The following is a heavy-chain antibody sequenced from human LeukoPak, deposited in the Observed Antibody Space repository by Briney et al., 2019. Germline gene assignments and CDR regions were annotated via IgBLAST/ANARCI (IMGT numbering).Heavy chain of an antibody. CDR2: ISYDGSNK. D-gene: IGHD6-13*01. V-gene: IGHV3-30-3*01. CDR3: ARVSSSPEDYYYGMDV. CDR1: GFTFSSYA. J-gene: IGHJ6*02. Sequence: GGSPRLSCAASGFTFSSYAMHWVRQAPGKGLEWVAVISYDGSNKYYADSVKGRFTISRDNSKNTLYLQMNSLRAEDTAVYYCARVSSSPEDYYYGMDVWGQGTTVTVSS.